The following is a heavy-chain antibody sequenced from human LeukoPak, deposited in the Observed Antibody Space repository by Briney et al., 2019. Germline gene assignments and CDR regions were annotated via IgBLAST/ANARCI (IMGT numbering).Heavy chain of an antibody. CDR1: GFTFSSYS. Sequence: GGSLRLSCAASGFTFSSYSMNWVRQAPGKGLEWVSSISSSSSYIYYADSVKGRFTISRDNAKNSLYLQMNSLRAEDTAVYYCARDSISTAMVPYYYYYYGMDVWGQGTTVTVSS. CDR3: ARDSISTAMVPYYYYYYGMDV. D-gene: IGHD5-18*01. CDR2: ISSSSSYI. J-gene: IGHJ6*02. V-gene: IGHV3-21*01.